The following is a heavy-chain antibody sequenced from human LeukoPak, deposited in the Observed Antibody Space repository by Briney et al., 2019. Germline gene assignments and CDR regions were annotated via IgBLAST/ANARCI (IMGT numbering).Heavy chain of an antibody. CDR3: ARQVTVEMATIIRFDP. V-gene: IGHV4-59*01. J-gene: IGHJ5*02. CDR2: IYYSGIT. D-gene: IGHD5-24*01. CDR1: GGSISSYY. Sequence: PSETLSLTCTVSGGSISSYYWSWLRQPPGKGLEWIGFIYYSGITDYNPSLKSRVTISVDTSKNQFSLKLTSVTAADTAVYYCARQVTVEMATIIRFDPWGQGTLVTVSS.